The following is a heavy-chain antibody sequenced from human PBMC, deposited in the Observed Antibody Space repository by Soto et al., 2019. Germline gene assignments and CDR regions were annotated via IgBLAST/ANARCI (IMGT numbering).Heavy chain of an antibody. V-gene: IGHV4-59*01. CDR3: ARERDGYSGFDY. D-gene: IGHD5-18*01. J-gene: IGHJ4*02. CDR2: IYYSGST. CDR1: GGSISSYY. Sequence: SETLSLTCTVSGGSISSYYWSWIRQPPGKGLEWIGYIYYSGSTNYNPSLKSRVTISVDTSKNQFSLKLSSVTAADTAVYYCARERDGYSGFDYCGQGTLVTVSS.